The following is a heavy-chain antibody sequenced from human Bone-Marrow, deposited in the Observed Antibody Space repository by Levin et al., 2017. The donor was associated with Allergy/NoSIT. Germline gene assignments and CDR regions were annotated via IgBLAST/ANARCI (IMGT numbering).Heavy chain of an antibody. CDR1: GSTFNSHY. V-gene: IGHV1-46*02. D-gene: IGHD4-23*01. CDR3: AREIGGKADY. Sequence: GGSLRLSCKASGSTFNSHYIHWVRLAPGQGLEWMGIINPSGDTTIYAQKFKGRVTMTRDTSTSTVYMDLSNLRSEDTAMYYCAREIGGKADYWGQGTLVTVSS. CDR2: INPSGDTT. J-gene: IGHJ4*02.